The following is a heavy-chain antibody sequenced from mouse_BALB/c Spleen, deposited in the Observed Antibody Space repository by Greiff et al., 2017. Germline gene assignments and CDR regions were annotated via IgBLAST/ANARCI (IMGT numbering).Heavy chain of an antibody. D-gene: IGHD1-2*01. V-gene: IGHV1-7*01. CDR2: INPSTGYT. CDR1: GYTFTSYW. CDR3: ARGENRATAWFAY. J-gene: IGHJ3*01. Sequence: QVQLQQSGAELAKPGASVKMSCKASGYTFTSYWMHWVKQRPGQGLEWIGYINPSTGYTEYNQKFKDKATLTADKSSSTAYMQLSSLTSEDSAVYYCARGENRATAWFAYWGQGTLVTVSA.